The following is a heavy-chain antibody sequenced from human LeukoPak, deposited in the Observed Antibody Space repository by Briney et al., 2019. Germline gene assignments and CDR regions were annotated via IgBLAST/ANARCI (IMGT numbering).Heavy chain of an antibody. V-gene: IGHV1-69*04. Sequence: GASVKVSCKASGGTFSSYAISWVRQAPGQGLEWMGRIIPILGIANYAQKFQGRVTITADKSTSTAYMELSSLRSEDTAVYYCARGARSSGYHSLDYWGQETLVTVSS. CDR2: IIPILGIA. D-gene: IGHD3-22*01. CDR3: ARGARSSGYHSLDY. CDR1: GGTFSSYA. J-gene: IGHJ4*02.